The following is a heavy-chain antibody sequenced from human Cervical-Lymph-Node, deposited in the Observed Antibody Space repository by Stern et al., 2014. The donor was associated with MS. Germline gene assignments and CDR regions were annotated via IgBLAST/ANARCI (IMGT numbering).Heavy chain of an antibody. CDR1: GFTFINYP. V-gene: IGHV3-30*01. Sequence: DQLVESGGGVVQPGRSLRLSCAASGFTFINYPMHWVRQAPGKGLEWLAVIAYDGGNKDYAESAKGRFTVSRDNSRNTLYLQMNSLRAEDTGIYYCARDRENKSPWPEYDFDYLGQGILVTVSS. CDR2: IAYDGGNK. CDR3: ARDRENKSPWPEYDFDY. J-gene: IGHJ4*02. D-gene: IGHD2/OR15-2a*01.